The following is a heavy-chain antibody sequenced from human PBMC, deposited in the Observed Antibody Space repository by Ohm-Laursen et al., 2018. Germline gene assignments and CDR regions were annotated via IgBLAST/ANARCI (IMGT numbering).Heavy chain of an antibody. D-gene: IGHD4-17*01. J-gene: IGHJ4*02. Sequence: SLRLSCAASGFTFDDYAMHWVRQAPGKGLEWVSVIYSGGSTYYADSVKGRFTISRDNSKNTLYLQMNSLRAEDTAVYYCARDHGDYANYWGQGTLVTVSS. CDR1: GFTFDDYA. CDR3: ARDHGDYANY. V-gene: IGHV3-53*01. CDR2: IYSGGST.